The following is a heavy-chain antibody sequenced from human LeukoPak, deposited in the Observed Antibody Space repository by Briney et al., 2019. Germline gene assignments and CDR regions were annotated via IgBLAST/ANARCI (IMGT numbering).Heavy chain of an antibody. V-gene: IGHV4-4*07. Sequence: SETLSFTCTVSGDSMTSYYWSFIRQPAGKGLEWIGRIHTSGTTYYNPSLKSRLMMSVDTSKNQFSLRLTSVTAADTAVYYCARGDFYDGGGRNWFDPWGQGTLVIVSS. D-gene: IGHD3-16*01. CDR2: IHTSGTT. CDR1: GDSMTSYY. CDR3: ARGDFYDGGGRNWFDP. J-gene: IGHJ5*02.